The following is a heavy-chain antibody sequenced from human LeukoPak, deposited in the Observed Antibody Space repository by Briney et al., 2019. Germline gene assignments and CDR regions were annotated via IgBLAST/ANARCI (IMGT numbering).Heavy chain of an antibody. CDR3: ARETFAATARGGDH. CDR1: GFTFSNYW. CDR2: IKQDGSET. V-gene: IGHV3-7*01. Sequence: PGGSLRLSCAASGFTFSNYWMTWFRQAPRKGLEWVANIKQDGSETYYVDSVKGRFTISRDNAKNSLFLQMNSLRADDTAVYYCARETFAATARGGDHWGQGTLVTVSS. J-gene: IGHJ4*02. D-gene: IGHD6-13*01.